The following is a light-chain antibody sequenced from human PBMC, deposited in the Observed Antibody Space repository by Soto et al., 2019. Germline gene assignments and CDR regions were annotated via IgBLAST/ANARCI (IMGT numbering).Light chain of an antibody. V-gene: IGKV3-15*01. J-gene: IGKJ1*01. CDR3: QQYNNWPRT. Sequence: EIVMTQSPATLSVSPGDRATLSCRTSQSVSTDLAWYRQQPGQATRLLIYGAATRATGIPARLSGSGSGTESTLTINSPQFEDFAVYYCQQYNNWPRTFGQGTKVDIK. CDR2: GAA. CDR1: QSVSTD.